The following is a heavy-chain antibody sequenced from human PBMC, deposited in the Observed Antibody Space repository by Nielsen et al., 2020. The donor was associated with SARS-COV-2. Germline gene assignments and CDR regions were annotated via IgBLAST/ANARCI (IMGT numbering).Heavy chain of an antibody. Sequence: GESLKISCAASGFTFSSYWMSWVRQAPGKGLEWVANIKQDGSEKYYVDSVKGRFTISRDNAKNSLYLQMNSLRAEDTAVYYCARECGDYGLLPPWFDPWGQGTLVTVSS. V-gene: IGHV3-7*01. J-gene: IGHJ5*02. D-gene: IGHD4-17*01. CDR1: GFTFSSYW. CDR2: IKQDGSEK. CDR3: ARECGDYGLLPPWFDP.